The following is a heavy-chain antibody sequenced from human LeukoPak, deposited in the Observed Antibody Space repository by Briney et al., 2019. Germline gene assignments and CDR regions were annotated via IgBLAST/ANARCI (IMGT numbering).Heavy chain of an antibody. CDR3: ARTMVRGVLYRSGAFDI. CDR1: GGSFSGYY. D-gene: IGHD3-10*01. V-gene: IGHV4-34*01. CDR2: INHSGST. Sequence: PSETLSLTCAVYGGSFSGYYWSWIRQPPGKGLEWIGEINHSGSTNYNPSLKSRVTISVDTSKNQFSLKLSSVTAADTAVYYCARTMVRGVLYRSGAFDIWGQGTMVTVSS. J-gene: IGHJ3*02.